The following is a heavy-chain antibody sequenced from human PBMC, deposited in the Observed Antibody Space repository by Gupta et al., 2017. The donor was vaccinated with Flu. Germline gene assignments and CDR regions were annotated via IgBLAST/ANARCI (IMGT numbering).Heavy chain of an antibody. V-gene: IGHV4-34*01. Sequence: QVQLQQWGAGLLKPSETLSLTCAVYGGSFSGYYWSWIRQPPGKGLEWIGEINHSGSTNYNPSLKSRVTISVDTSKNQCSLKLSSVTAADTAVYYCARDHYEGLRPKNWFDPWGQGTLVTVSS. CDR3: ARDHYEGLRPKNWFDP. CDR1: GGSFSGYY. J-gene: IGHJ5*02. CDR2: INHSGST. D-gene: IGHD3-16*01.